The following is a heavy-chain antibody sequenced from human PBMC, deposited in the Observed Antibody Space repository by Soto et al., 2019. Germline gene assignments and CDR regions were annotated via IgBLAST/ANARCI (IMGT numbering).Heavy chain of an antibody. D-gene: IGHD3-3*01. V-gene: IGHV4-31*03. CDR1: GGSISSGTSY. CDR2: IFYSGSF. J-gene: IGHJ4*02. CDR3: ARSPDSPSIFGEALPYFFEY. Sequence: SETLSHTCTVSGGSISSGTSYWSWIRKRPGKSLDWIGYIFYSGSFYYTTSLRGRVMILADTSKNQFILRLSSVTAADTAVYYCARSPDSPSIFGEALPYFFEYWGQGTLVTVSS.